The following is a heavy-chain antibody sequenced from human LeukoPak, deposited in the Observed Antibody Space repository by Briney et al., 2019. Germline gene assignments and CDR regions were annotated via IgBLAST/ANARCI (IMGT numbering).Heavy chain of an antibody. D-gene: IGHD6-13*01. CDR1: GGSISSYY. CDR2: IYYSGST. V-gene: IGHV4-59*01. CDR3: ARDIGIAAAGYGMDV. J-gene: IGHJ6*02. Sequence: SETLSLTCTVSGGSISSYYWSWIRQPPGKGPEWIGYIYYSGSTNYNPSLKSRVTISVDTSKNQFSLKLSSVTAADTAVYYCARDIGIAAAGYGMDVWGQGTTVTVSS.